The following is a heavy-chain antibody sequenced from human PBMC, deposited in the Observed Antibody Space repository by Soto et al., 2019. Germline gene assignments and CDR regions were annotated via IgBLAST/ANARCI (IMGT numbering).Heavy chain of an antibody. J-gene: IGHJ4*02. CDR3: ASLYYYDSSGYFDY. V-gene: IGHV4-4*07. Sequence: SETLSLTCTVSGGSISSYYWSWIRQPAGKGLEWIGRIYTSGSTNYNPSLKSRVTMSVDTSKNQFSLKLSSVTAADTAVYYCASLYYYDSSGYFDYWGQGTLVTVS. CDR2: IYTSGST. D-gene: IGHD3-22*01. CDR1: GGSISSYY.